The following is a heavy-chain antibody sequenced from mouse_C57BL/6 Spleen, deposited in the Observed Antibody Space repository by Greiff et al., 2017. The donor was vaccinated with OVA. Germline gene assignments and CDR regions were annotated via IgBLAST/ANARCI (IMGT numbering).Heavy chain of an antibody. Sequence: VQLQESGAELVRPGTSVKVSCKASGYAFTNYLIEWVKQRPGQGLEWIGVINPGSGGTNYNEKFKGKATLTADKSSSTAYMQLSSLTSDVSAVYFCARSENYDPFAYWGQGTLVTVSA. J-gene: IGHJ3*01. CDR1: GYAFTNYL. V-gene: IGHV1-54*01. CDR2: INPGSGGT. CDR3: ARSENYDPFAY. D-gene: IGHD1-1*01.